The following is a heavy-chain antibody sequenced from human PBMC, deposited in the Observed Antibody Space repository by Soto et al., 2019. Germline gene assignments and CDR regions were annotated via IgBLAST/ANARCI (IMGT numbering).Heavy chain of an antibody. CDR2: IYYSGST. D-gene: IGHD2-15*01. J-gene: IGHJ4*02. CDR3: ARVAADTPYCSGGSCHFDY. CDR1: GGSISSGGYY. V-gene: IGHV4-31*03. Sequence: SETLSLTCTVSGGSISSGGYYWSWIRQHPGKGLEWIGYIYYSGSTYYNPSLKSRVTISVDTSKNQFSPKLSSVTAADTAVYYCARVAADTPYCSGGSCHFDYWGQGTLVTVSS.